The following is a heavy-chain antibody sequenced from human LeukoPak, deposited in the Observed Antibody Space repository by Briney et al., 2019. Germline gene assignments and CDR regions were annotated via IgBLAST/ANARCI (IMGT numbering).Heavy chain of an antibody. V-gene: IGHV3-33*06. CDR3: AKRGSAWDLDY. Sequence: PGGSLRLSCAASGFTFSSYGMHWVRQAPGKGLEWVAVIWYDGSNKYYADSVKGRFTISRDNSQSTLYLQLNSLRAEDTAVYYCAKRGSAWDLDYWGQGTLVTVSS. CDR2: IWYDGSNK. CDR1: GFTFSSYG. D-gene: IGHD6-25*01. J-gene: IGHJ4*02.